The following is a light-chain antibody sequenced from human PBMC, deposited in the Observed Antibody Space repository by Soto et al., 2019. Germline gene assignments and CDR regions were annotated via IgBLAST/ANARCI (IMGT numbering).Light chain of an antibody. CDR2: EVS. J-gene: IGLJ2*01. Sequence: QSALTQPASVSGSPGQSITISCTGTSSDVGSYNYVSWYQQHPGKAPKLMIYEVSDRPSGISSRFSGSKSGNTASLTISGLQTEDEADYYCSSYAGGNNIMVFGGGTKLTVL. CDR3: SSYAGGNNIMV. V-gene: IGLV2-14*01. CDR1: SSDVGSYNY.